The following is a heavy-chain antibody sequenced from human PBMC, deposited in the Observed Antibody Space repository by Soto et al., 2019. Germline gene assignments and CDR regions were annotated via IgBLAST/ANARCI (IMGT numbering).Heavy chain of an antibody. J-gene: IGHJ4*02. V-gene: IGHV3-66*01. Sequence: VGSLRLSCAASGFTVSSNYMSWVRQAPGKGLEWVSVIYSGGSTYYADSVKGRFTISRDDSKNTLYLQMNSLRAEDTAVYYCAKDSRNTVSHLDYWGQGTLVTVSS. CDR1: GFTVSSNY. D-gene: IGHD4-4*01. CDR3: AKDSRNTVSHLDY. CDR2: IYSGGST.